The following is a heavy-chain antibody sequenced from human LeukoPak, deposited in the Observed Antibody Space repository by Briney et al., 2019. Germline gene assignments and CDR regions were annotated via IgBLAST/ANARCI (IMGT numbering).Heavy chain of an antibody. D-gene: IGHD4-23*01. V-gene: IGHV3-48*02. CDR3: ARVAAGYSVNYFDY. J-gene: IGHJ4*02. CDR2: IGTGSSTT. Sequence: AGGSLRLSCAASEFAFSTYNMNWVRQAPGKGLEWVSYIGTGSSTTYYADSVKGRFTISRDNVENSLYLQMNSLRDEDTAVYYCARVAAGYSVNYFDYWGQGTLVTVSS. CDR1: EFAFSTYN.